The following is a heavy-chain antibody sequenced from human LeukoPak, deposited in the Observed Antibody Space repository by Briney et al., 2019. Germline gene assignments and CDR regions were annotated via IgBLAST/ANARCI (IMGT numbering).Heavy chain of an antibody. Sequence: SQTLSLTCTVSGGSISSGGYYWSWIRQHPGKGLEWIGYIYYSGSTYYNPSLKSRVTISVDTSKNQFSLKLSSVTAADTAVYYCARVLSTVTTTWFDPWGQGTLVTVSS. D-gene: IGHD4-17*01. CDR3: ARVLSTVTTTWFDP. CDR2: IYYSGST. V-gene: IGHV4-31*03. CDR1: GGSISSGGYY. J-gene: IGHJ5*02.